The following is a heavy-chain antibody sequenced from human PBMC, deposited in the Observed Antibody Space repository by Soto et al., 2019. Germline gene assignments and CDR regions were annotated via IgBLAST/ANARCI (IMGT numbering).Heavy chain of an antibody. CDR3: AKKQYSSGWYGPGYYGMDV. D-gene: IGHD6-19*01. V-gene: IGHV3-30*18. J-gene: IGHJ6*02. CDR1: GFTFSSYG. CDR2: ISYDGSNK. Sequence: PGGSLRLSCAASGFTFSSYGMHWVRQAPGKGLEWVAVISYDGSNKYYADSVKGRFTISRDNSKNTLYLQMNSLRAEDTAVYYCAKKQYSSGWYGPGYYGMDVWGQGTTVTVSS.